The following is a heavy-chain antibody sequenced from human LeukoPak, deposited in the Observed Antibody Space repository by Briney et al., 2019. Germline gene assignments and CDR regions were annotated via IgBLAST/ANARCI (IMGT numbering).Heavy chain of an antibody. J-gene: IGHJ4*02. CDR3: ARREMATITAYFDY. D-gene: IGHD5-24*01. CDR1: GGSFSGYY. V-gene: IGHV4-34*01. CDR2: INHSGST. Sequence: SSETLPLTCAVYGGSFSGYYWSWIRQPPGKGLEWIGEINHSGSTNYNPSLKSRVTISVDTSKNQFSLKLSSVTAADTAVYYCARREMATITAYFDYWGQGTLVTVSS.